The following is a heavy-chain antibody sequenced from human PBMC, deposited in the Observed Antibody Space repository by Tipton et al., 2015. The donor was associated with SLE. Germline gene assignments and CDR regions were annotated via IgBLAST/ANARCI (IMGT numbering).Heavy chain of an antibody. CDR3: ARGSSSWSIFDF. CDR1: GGSIGSYY. CDR2: IFYSGDT. Sequence: TLSLTCTVSGGSIGSYYWTWIRQPPGKGLEWIGYIFYSGDTNYNPSLKSRVTMSVDTSKNQFSLNLSSVTAADTAVYYCARGSSSWSIFDFWGQGTLVAVSS. D-gene: IGHD6-13*01. V-gene: IGHV4-59*01. J-gene: IGHJ4*02.